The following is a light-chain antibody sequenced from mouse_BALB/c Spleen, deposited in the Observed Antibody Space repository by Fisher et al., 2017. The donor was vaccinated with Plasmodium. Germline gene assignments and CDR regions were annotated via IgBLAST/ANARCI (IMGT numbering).Light chain of an antibody. CDR3: QHSNSWPLT. V-gene: IGKV5-45*01. CDR1: QSISNY. CDR2: YSS. Sequence: DIVITQTTATLSVTPGDRVSLSCRASQSISNYLHWYQQKSHGSPRLLISYSSQSISGIPSRFSGSGSGTDFTLSINSVETEDFGMYFCQHSNSWPLTFGAGTKLELK. J-gene: IGKJ5*01.